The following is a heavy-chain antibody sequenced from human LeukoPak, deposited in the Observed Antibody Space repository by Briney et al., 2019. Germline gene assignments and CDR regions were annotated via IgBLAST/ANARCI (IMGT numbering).Heavy chain of an antibody. CDR2: IYYSGST. Sequence: PSETLSLTCTVSGGSISSSSYYWGWIRQPPGKGLEWIGSIYYSGSTYYNPSLKSRVTISVDTSKNQFSLKLSSVTAADTAVYYCARDSAHGDYSYYYGMDVWGQGTTVTVSS. D-gene: IGHD4-17*01. CDR3: ARDSAHGDYSYYYGMDV. CDR1: GGSISSSSYY. J-gene: IGHJ6*02. V-gene: IGHV4-39*07.